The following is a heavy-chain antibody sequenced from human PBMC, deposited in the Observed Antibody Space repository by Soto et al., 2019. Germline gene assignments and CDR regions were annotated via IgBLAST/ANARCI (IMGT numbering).Heavy chain of an antibody. CDR3: VKDSGIHWNYWSSAFDI. D-gene: IGHD1-7*01. CDR1: GFTFSSYA. Sequence: GGSLRLSCSASGFTFSSYAMHWVRQAPGKGLEYVSAISSNGGSTYYADSVKGRFTISRDNSKNTLYLQMGSLRAEDTAVYYCVKDSGIHWNYWSSAFDIWGQGTMVTVSS. J-gene: IGHJ3*02. V-gene: IGHV3-64D*08. CDR2: ISSNGGST.